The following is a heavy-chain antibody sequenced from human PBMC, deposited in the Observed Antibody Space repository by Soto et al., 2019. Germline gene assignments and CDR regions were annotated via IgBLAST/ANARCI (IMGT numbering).Heavy chain of an antibody. CDR3: AMPKARYSYDSSCYSHY. J-gene: IGHJ4*02. V-gene: IGHV1-18*01. D-gene: IGHD3-22*01. CDR1: GYTFTSYG. Sequence: GASVKVSCKASGYTFTSYGISWVRQAPGQGLERMGWISAYNGNTNYAQKLQGRVTITTDTSTSTAYMEQRSLRSDDTVVYYCAMPKARYSYDSSCYSHYWGQGTLVTVTS. CDR2: ISAYNGNT.